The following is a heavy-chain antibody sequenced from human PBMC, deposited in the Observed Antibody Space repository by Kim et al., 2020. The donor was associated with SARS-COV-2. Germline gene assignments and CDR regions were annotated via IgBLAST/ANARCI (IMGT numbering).Heavy chain of an antibody. CDR2: IIPIFGTA. CDR1: GGTFSSYA. Sequence: SVKVSCKASGGTFSSYAISWVRQAPGQGLEWMGGIIPIFGTANYAQKFQGRVTITADESTSTAYMELSSLRSEDTAVYYCARDRPRWKATIGYYYYGMDVWGQGTTVTVSS. D-gene: IGHD5-12*01. V-gene: IGHV1-69*13. CDR3: ARDRPRWKATIGYYYYGMDV. J-gene: IGHJ6*02.